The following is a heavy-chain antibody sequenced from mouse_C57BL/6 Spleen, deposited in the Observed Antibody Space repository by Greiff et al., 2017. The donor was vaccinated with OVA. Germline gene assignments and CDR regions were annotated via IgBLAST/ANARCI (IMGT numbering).Heavy chain of an antibody. CDR1: GFTFSDYG. J-gene: IGHJ1*03. D-gene: IGHD4-1*01. Sequence: EVMLVESGGGLVKPGGSLKLSCAASGFTFSDYGMHWVRQAPEKGLEWVAYISSGSSTIYYADTVKGRFTISRDNAKNTLFLQMTSLRSEDTAMHYCARRGNWEGYFDVWGTGTTVTVSS. V-gene: IGHV5-17*01. CDR2: ISSGSSTI. CDR3: ARRGNWEGYFDV.